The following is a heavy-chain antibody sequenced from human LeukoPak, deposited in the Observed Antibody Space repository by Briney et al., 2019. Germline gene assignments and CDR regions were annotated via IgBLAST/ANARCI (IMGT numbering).Heavy chain of an antibody. D-gene: IGHD6-13*01. J-gene: IGHJ6*03. CDR1: GFTFDDYG. V-gene: IGHV4-38-2*01. CDR2: IYYTGTT. CDR3: ARADYSSTWSHDYYYMDV. Sequence: GSLRLSCAASGFTFDDYGMSWVRQPPGKGLEWIGSIYYTGTTYYNPSLRSRVTISVDTSKNQFSLKLSSVTAADTAVYYCARADYSSTWSHDYYYMDVWGKGTTVTVSS.